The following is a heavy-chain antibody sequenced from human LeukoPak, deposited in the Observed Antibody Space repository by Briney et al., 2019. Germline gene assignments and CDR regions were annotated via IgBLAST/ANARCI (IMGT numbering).Heavy chain of an antibody. Sequence: PGGSLRLSCAASGFTFSTYAMNWVRQAPGEGLEWVSAISGSGGSTYYADSVEGRFTISRDNSKNTLYLQMNSLRAEDTAVYYCAKEISGLRFLEWLWSDAFDIWGQGTMVTVSS. D-gene: IGHD3-3*01. CDR1: GFTFSTYA. CDR2: ISGSGGST. J-gene: IGHJ3*02. CDR3: AKEISGLRFLEWLWSDAFDI. V-gene: IGHV3-23*01.